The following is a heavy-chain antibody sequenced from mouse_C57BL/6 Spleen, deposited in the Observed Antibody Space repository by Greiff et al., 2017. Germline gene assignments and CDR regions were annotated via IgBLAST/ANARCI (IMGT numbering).Heavy chain of an antibody. D-gene: IGHD1-1*01. CDR1: GFTFSSYT. J-gene: IGHJ2*01. V-gene: IGHV5-9*01. Sequence: DVQLVESGGGLVKPGGSLKLSCAASGFTFSSYTMSWVRQTPEKRLEWVATISGGGGNTYYPDSVKGRFTISRDNAKNTLYLQMSSLRSEDTALYYCARTRYYYGSSPFDYWGQGTTLTVSS. CDR3: ARTRYYYGSSPFDY. CDR2: ISGGGGNT.